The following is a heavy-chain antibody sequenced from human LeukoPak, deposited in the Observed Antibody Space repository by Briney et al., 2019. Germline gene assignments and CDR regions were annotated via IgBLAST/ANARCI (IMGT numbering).Heavy chain of an antibody. CDR2: IWYDGSNK. CDR3: ATGDGSGDY. V-gene: IGHV3-33*01. D-gene: IGHD3-10*01. CDR1: GFTFSSYG. Sequence: GGSLRLSCAASGFTFSSYGMHWVRQAPGKGLEWVAVIWYDGSNKYYADSVKGRFTISRDNSENTLYLKMNSLRAEDTAVYYCATGDGSGDYWGQGTLVSVSS. J-gene: IGHJ4*02.